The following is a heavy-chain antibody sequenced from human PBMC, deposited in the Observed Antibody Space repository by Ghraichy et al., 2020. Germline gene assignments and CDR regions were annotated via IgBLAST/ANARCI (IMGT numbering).Heavy chain of an antibody. J-gene: IGHJ3*01. Sequence: GGSLRLSCVASGFSFSTYPMKWVRQAPGKGLEWVAYISTKSQYIYYGDSVKGRFTISRDNAKNSVFLQMNSLRADDTAVYYCARDQCTYWDYNCFSAAFGVWGQGTVVSVYS. D-gene: IGHD2-21*01. V-gene: IGHV3-21*01. CDR3: ARDQCTYWDYNCFSAAFGV. CDR2: ISTKSQYI. CDR1: GFSFSTYP.